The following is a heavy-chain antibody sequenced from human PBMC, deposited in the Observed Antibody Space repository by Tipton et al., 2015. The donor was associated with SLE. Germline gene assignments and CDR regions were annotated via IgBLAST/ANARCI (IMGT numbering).Heavy chain of an antibody. Sequence: LRLSCTVSGGSISSGSYYWSWIRQPAGKGLEWIGRIHTSGGTNYNPSLKSRVTISVDTSKNQFSLKLSSVTAADTAVYYCAREPLGNAVAAYYYYYMDVWGKGTTVTVSS. CDR2: IHTSGGT. V-gene: IGHV4-61*02. CDR3: AREPLGNAVAAYYYYYMDV. CDR1: GGSISSGSYY. J-gene: IGHJ6*03. D-gene: IGHD1-1*01.